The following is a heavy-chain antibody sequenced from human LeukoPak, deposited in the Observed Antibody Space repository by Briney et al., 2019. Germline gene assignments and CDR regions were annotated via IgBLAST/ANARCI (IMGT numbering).Heavy chain of an antibody. D-gene: IGHD6-6*01. V-gene: IGHV4-59*01. CDR2: IYYSGST. CDR1: GGSISSYY. J-gene: IGHJ4*02. CDR3: ARGRIAAPLDY. Sequence: PSETLSLTCTVSGGSISSYYWSWIRQPPGKGLEWIGYIYYSGSTNYNPSLKSRVTISVDTSKNQFSLKVSSVTAADTAVYYCARGRIAAPLDYWGQGTLVTVSS.